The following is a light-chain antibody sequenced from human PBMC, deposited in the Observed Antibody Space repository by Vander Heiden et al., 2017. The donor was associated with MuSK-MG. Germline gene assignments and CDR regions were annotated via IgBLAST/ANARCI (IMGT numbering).Light chain of an antibody. Sequence: DIQMTQSPSSLSASVGDRVTITCQASQDITNYLNWYQQKSGTAPKLLIYDASNLEPGVPPRFSGGGSGTEFTFTISSLQPEDIATYYCQQYDSLPTFGRGTKVHIK. V-gene: IGKV1-33*01. CDR2: DAS. CDR3: QQYDSLPT. J-gene: IGKJ3*01. CDR1: QDITNY.